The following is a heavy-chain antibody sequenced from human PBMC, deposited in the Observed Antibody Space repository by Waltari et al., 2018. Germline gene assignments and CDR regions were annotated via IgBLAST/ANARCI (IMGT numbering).Heavy chain of an antibody. Sequence: QVQLVESGGGVVQPGRSLRLSCAASGFTFRSYARHWVRQAPGKGLEWVAVISDDGSNKYYADSVKGRFTISRDNSKNTLYLQMNSLRAEDTAVYYCARLYGMDVWGQGTTVTVSS. V-gene: IGHV3-30-3*01. CDR3: ARLYGMDV. CDR1: GFTFRSYA. CDR2: ISDDGSNK. J-gene: IGHJ6*02.